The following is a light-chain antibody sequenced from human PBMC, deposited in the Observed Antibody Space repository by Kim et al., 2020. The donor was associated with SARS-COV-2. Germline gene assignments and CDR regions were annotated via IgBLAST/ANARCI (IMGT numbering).Light chain of an antibody. Sequence: GPSITLSCTGTSSVVGAYDHVYWYRQDQDKVPKLMIYDVNKRPSGVSSRFSGSKSGNTASLTISGLQTEEEADYYCSSFATSTTWVFGGGTQLTVL. V-gene: IGLV2-14*04. CDR1: SSVVGAYDH. J-gene: IGLJ3*02. CDR3: SSFATSTTWV. CDR2: DVN.